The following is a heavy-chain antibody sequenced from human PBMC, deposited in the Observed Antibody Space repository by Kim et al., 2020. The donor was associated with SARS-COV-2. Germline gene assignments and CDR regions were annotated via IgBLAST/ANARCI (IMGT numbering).Heavy chain of an antibody. CDR2: IYYSGST. CDR1: GGSISSYY. J-gene: IGHJ6*02. D-gene: IGHD3-16*01. CDR3: ARHRGAYYYYGMDV. V-gene: IGHV4-59*08. Sequence: SETLSLTCTVSGGSISSYYWSWIRQPPGKGLEWVGYIYYSGSTNYNPSLKSRVTISVDTSKNQFSLKLSSVTAAGTAVYYCARHRGAYYYYGMDVWGQGTTVTVSS.